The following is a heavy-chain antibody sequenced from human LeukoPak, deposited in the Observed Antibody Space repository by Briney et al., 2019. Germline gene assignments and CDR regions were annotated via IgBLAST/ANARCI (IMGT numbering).Heavy chain of an antibody. V-gene: IGHV4-4*07. Sequence: PSETLSLTCTVSGGSISSYYWSWTRQPAGKGLEWIGRIYTSASTNYNPSLKSRVTMSVDTSKNQFSLKLSSVTAADTAVYYCAREGPVGAKDYWGQGTLVTVSS. CDR3: AREGPVGAKDY. CDR2: IYTSAST. D-gene: IGHD1-26*01. J-gene: IGHJ4*02. CDR1: GGSISSYY.